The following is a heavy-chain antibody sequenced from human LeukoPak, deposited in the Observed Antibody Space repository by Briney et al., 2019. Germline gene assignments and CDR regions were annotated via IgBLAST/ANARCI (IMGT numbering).Heavy chain of an antibody. CDR2: INHSGST. D-gene: IGHD3-10*01. Sequence: PSETLSLTCAVYGGSISGYYWSWIRQPPGKGLEWIGEINHSGSTNYNPSLKSRVTISVDTSKNQFSLKLSSVTAADTAVYYCASIRSGAYYYGSGSYFDYWGQGTLVTVSS. CDR1: GGSISGYY. J-gene: IGHJ4*02. CDR3: ASIRSGAYYYGSGSYFDY. V-gene: IGHV4-34*01.